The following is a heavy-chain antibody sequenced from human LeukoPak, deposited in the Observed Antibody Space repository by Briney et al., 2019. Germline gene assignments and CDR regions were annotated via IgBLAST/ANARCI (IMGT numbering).Heavy chain of an antibody. CDR3: AKDSPYAYYGSGSYWDY. J-gene: IGHJ4*02. CDR2: ISGSDST. V-gene: IGHV3-23*01. Sequence: PGGSLRLSCAASGFTFSSYAMSWVRQAPGKGLEWVSAISGSDSTYYADSVKGRFTISRDNPKNTLYLQMNSLRAEDTAVYYCAKDSPYAYYGSGSYWDYWGQGTLVTVSS. CDR1: GFTFSSYA. D-gene: IGHD3-10*01.